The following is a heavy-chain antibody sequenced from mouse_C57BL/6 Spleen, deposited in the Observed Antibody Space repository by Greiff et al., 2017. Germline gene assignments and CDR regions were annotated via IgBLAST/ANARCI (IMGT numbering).Heavy chain of an antibody. CDR3: ARSHGSSLMDY. CDR1: GYAFSSSW. CDR2: IYPGDGDT. Sequence: VQLQQSGPELVKPGASVKISCKASGYAFSSSWMNWVKQRPGKGLEWIGRIYPGDGDTNYNGKFKGKATLTADKSSSTAYMQLSSLTSEDSAVYFCARSHGSSLMDYWGQGTSVTVSS. D-gene: IGHD1-1*01. J-gene: IGHJ4*01. V-gene: IGHV1-82*01.